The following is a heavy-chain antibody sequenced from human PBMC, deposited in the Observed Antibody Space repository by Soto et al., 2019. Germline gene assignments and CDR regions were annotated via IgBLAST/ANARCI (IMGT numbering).Heavy chain of an antibody. J-gene: IGHJ4*02. CDR1: GYTFTGHH. CDR2: INPISGGT. Sequence: QVQLEQSGAEVKTPGASVKVSCKTSGYTFTGHHIHWVRQAPGQGLEWMGWINPISGGTKYREKFQGRVSITRDKSRSTVYMELSSLTSDDSAVYYCAKDGRHCSGGSCPQGHWGQGTLVTVSS. V-gene: IGHV1-2*02. CDR3: AKDGRHCSGGSCPQGH. D-gene: IGHD2-15*01.